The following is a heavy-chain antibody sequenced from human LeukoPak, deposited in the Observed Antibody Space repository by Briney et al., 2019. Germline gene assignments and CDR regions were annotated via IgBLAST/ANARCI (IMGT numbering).Heavy chain of an antibody. Sequence: SETLSLTCAVYGGSFSGYYWSWIRQPPGKGLEWIGEINHSGSTNYTPSLKSRVTISVDTSKNQFSLKLSSVTAADTAVYYCARVGRDYVWGSYRDWGQGTLVTVSS. J-gene: IGHJ4*02. V-gene: IGHV4-34*01. CDR1: GGSFSGYY. CDR3: ARVGRDYVWGSYRD. CDR2: INHSGST. D-gene: IGHD3-16*02.